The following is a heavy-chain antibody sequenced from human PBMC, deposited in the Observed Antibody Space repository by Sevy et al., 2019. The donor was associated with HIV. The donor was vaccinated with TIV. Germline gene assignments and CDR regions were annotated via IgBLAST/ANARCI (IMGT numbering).Heavy chain of an antibody. CDR2: INHSGST. V-gene: IGHV4-34*01. D-gene: IGHD2-2*01. CDR1: GGSFSGYY. CDR3: ARGRRDIVVVPAVPSLYYFDY. Sequence: SETLSLTCAVYGGSFSGYYWSWIRQPPGKGLEWIGEINHSGSTNYNPSLKIRVTISVDTSKNQFSLKLSSVTAADTAVYYCARGRRDIVVVPAVPSLYYFDYWGQGTLVTVSS. J-gene: IGHJ4*02.